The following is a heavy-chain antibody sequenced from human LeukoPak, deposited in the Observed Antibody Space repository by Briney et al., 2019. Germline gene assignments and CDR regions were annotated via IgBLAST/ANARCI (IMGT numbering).Heavy chain of an antibody. V-gene: IGHV1-69*05. CDR3: ARGTDMTPISGYYSFVY. Sequence: ASVKVSCKASGGIFNSYVISWVRQAPGQGLEWMGGFIPIFGPANYAQKFQGRVTITTDESTSTAYMELRSLTSEDTAVYYCARGTDMTPISGYYSFVYWGQGTLVSVSS. CDR2: FIPIFGPA. CDR1: GGIFNSYV. J-gene: IGHJ4*02. D-gene: IGHD5-12*01.